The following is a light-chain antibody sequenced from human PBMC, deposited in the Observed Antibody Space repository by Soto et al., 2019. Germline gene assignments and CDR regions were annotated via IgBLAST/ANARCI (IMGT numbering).Light chain of an antibody. CDR1: QSVLYSSNNKNY. CDR3: QQYAGSRT. Sequence: DIVMTQSPDSLAVSLGERATINCKSSQSVLYSSNNKNYLAWYQQKPGQPPKLLIYWASTRESGVPDRFSGSGSGTDFTLTISSLQAEDVAVYYCQQYAGSRTFGQGTKVDIK. CDR2: WAS. J-gene: IGKJ1*01. V-gene: IGKV4-1*01.